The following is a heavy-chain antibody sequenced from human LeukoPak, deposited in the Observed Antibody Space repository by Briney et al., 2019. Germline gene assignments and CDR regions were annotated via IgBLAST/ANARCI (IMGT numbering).Heavy chain of an antibody. CDR3: ARGYGDYNY. CDR1: GGSISSYY. Sequence: ASETLPLTCTVSGGSISSYYWSWIRQPPGKGLEWIGYIYYSGSTNYDPSLKSRVTISVDTSKNQFSLKLSSVTAADTAVYYCARGYGDYNYWGQGTLVTVSS. J-gene: IGHJ4*02. V-gene: IGHV4-59*01. CDR2: IYYSGST. D-gene: IGHD4-17*01.